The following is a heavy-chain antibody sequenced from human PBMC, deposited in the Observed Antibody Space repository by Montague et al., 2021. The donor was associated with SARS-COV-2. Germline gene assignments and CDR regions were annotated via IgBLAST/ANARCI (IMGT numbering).Heavy chain of an antibody. CDR3: ARLSNYYGSGSYYPHNYYYYGMDV. D-gene: IGHD3-10*01. Sequence: SETLSLTCTVSGGSISSSSYYWGWIRQPPGKGLEWIGSIYYSGSTYYNDSLKSRVTIPVDTSKNQFSLKLISVTAADTAVYYCARLSNYYGSGSYYPHNYYYYGMDVWGQGTKVTVSS. V-gene: IGHV4-39*01. J-gene: IGHJ6*02. CDR1: GGSISSSSYY. CDR2: IYYSGST.